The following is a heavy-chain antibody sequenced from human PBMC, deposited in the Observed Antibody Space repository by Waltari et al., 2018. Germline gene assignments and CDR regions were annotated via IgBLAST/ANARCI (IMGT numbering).Heavy chain of an antibody. Sequence: EVQLVESGAGSVQPGGSLRLSCGASGFIFSNSWMSWVRQAPGKGLEWIARIKRGADGETTDYAASVQGRFTISRDDSKNILYLNLNSLKPEDTAVYYCTTARDFGGWSYYFDYWGLGVLVTVSS. CDR2: IKRGADGETT. CDR3: TTARDFGGWSYYFDY. D-gene: IGHD6-19*01. V-gene: IGHV3-15*01. CDR1: GFIFSNSW. J-gene: IGHJ4*02.